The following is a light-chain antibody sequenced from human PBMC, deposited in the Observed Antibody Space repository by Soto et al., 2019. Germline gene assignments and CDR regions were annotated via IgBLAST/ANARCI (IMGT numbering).Light chain of an antibody. CDR3: LQDYSYPYT. Sequence: TQSPSSLSTSVGDRVTITCRASQGIRNDLGWYQQKPGKAPKLLIYAASKLQSGVPSRFIGSGSGAEFTLTITSLQPEDFATYFCLQDYSYPYTFGQGTELEIK. V-gene: IGKV1-6*01. CDR1: QGIRND. J-gene: IGKJ2*01. CDR2: AAS.